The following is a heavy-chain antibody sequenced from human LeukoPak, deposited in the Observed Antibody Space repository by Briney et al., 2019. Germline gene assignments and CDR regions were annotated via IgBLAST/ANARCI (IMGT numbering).Heavy chain of an antibody. V-gene: IGHV3-48*02. J-gene: IGHJ3*01. CDR1: GFTFSSYS. CDR3: ARDFGPRLYAFDV. CDR2: YI. Sequence: PGGSLRLSCAASGFTFSSYSMNWGRQAPGKGLEWLSYIGYADSVKGRFTISRDDAKNSLYLQMNSLRDEDTAVYFCARDFGPRLYAFDVWGQGTMITVSS. D-gene: IGHD3-16*01.